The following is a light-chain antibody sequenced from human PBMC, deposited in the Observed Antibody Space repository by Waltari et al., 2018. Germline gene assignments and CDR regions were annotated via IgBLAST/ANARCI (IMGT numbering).Light chain of an antibody. CDR3: GTWDSSLSAVV. V-gene: IGLV1-51*02. J-gene: IGLJ2*01. Sequence: QSVLTQPPSVSAAPGQKVTISCSGGSSNIGNNYVSWYQHVPGTAPKVVIYDNDTRPARVPDRFSGSKSGASDTLGITGLQPGDEADYYGGTWDSSLSAVVFGGGTKLTVL. CDR1: SSNIGNNY. CDR2: DND.